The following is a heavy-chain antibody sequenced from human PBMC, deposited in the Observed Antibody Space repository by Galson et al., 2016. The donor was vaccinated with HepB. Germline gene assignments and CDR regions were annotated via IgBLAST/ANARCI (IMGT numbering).Heavy chain of an antibody. CDR2: ISGSGGST. CDR1: GFTFSSYA. D-gene: IGHD6-19*01. V-gene: IGHV3-23*01. J-gene: IGHJ2*01. Sequence: SLRLSCAASGFTFSSYAMSWVRQAPGKGLEWVSAISGSGGSTYYADSVKGRFTIARDNSKKTQFLQMNSLRVEDTAVYFCAKDRQWLTLRSYWYFDRWGRGTLVTVS. CDR3: AKDRQWLTLRSYWYFDR.